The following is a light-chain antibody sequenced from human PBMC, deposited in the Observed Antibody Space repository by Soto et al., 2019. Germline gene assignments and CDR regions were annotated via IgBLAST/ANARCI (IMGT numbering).Light chain of an antibody. CDR2: KDT. CDR3: QSSDDTGDYYL. Sequence: SYELTQPPSVSVSLGQTARITCSGDELSKQYSFWYQQKPGQAPVLVIYKDTERASGIPERFSGSSSGTTVTLTISGVRAEDEATYYCQSSDDTGDYYLFGTGTKVTVL. V-gene: IGLV3-25*02. J-gene: IGLJ1*01. CDR1: ELSKQY.